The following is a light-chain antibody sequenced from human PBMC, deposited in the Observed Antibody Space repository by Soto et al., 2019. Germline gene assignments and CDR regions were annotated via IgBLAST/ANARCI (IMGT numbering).Light chain of an antibody. CDR2: AAS. J-gene: IGKJ4*01. V-gene: IGKV1-27*01. CDR1: QGISTY. CDR3: QKYNSATLT. Sequence: DIQMTQSPSSLSASVGDRVTITCRASQGISTYLAWYQQNPGKVHKLLIYAASTLQSVIPSRFSGSGSGTAFNLTISSLQPEDVATYYCQKYNSATLTFGGGTKVEIK.